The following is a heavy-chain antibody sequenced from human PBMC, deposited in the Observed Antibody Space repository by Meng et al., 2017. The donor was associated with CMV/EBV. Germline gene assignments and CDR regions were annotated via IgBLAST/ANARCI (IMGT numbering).Heavy chain of an antibody. V-gene: IGHV3-66*02. D-gene: IGHD4-17*01. CDR3: ARDGPYGDPLHY. CDR2: IYSGGST. Sequence: GGPLRLSCAASRFTVSSYYMSWVRQAPGKGLEWVSVIYSGGSTYYADSVKGRFTISRDNSKNTLYLQMNSLRAEDTAVYYCARDGPYGDPLHYWGQGTLVTVSS. CDR1: RFTVSSYY. J-gene: IGHJ4*02.